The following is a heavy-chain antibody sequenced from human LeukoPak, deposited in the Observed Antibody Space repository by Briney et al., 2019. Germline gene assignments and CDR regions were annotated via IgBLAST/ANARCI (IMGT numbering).Heavy chain of an antibody. CDR2: IIPIFGTA. Sequence: SVKVSCKASGGTFSSYAISWVRQAPGQGLEWMGGIIPIFGTANYAQKFQGRVTMTEDTSTDTAYMELSSLRSEDTAVYYCATVGKGVVVITGNWFDPWGQGTLVTVSS. CDR3: ATVGKGVVVITGNWFDP. D-gene: IGHD3-22*01. V-gene: IGHV1-69*06. J-gene: IGHJ5*02. CDR1: GGTFSSYA.